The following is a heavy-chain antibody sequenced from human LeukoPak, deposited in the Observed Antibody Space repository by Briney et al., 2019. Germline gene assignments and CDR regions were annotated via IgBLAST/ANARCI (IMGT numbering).Heavy chain of an antibody. V-gene: IGHV3-23*01. D-gene: IGHD5-12*01. Sequence: GGSLRLSCAVSGFTFGSYAMSWVRQAPGKGLECVSGISGSGGSTHYADSVKGRFTISRDTSKNTLFLQMNSLRAEDTAVYYCAKVGGYDRYYFTTGAREPWSPSPQ. CDR2: ISGSGGST. CDR3: AKVGGYDRYYFTT. J-gene: IGHJ4*02. CDR1: GFTFGSYA.